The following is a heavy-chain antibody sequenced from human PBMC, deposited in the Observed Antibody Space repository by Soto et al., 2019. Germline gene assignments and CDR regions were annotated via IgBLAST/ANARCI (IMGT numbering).Heavy chain of an antibody. J-gene: IGHJ5*02. Sequence: QVQLVQSGAEVKKPGASVKVSCKASGYPLTAKYLHWVRQAPGQGLEWMGWINPSSGGTKEAQKFGGRVTLTRDTSISAAYMELSRLTSDDTAVYYCAKGGSSWTEWFDPWGQGTLVTVSS. CDR2: INPSSGGT. CDR1: GYPLTAKY. V-gene: IGHV1-2*02. CDR3: AKGGSSWTEWFDP. D-gene: IGHD6-13*01.